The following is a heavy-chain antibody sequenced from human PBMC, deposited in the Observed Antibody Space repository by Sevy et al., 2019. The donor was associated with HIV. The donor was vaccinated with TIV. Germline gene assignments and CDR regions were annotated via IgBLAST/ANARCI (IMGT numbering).Heavy chain of an antibody. CDR1: GVSISSDY. CDR3: ARSVAANYMDV. Sequence: LETLSLTCRVSGVSISSDYWSWIRQPPGKEPEWIGYIHHSGNSNYKTSLKSRVTMSVDTSKNQFSLNLRSVSAADTAVYYCARSVAANYMDVWGKGTTVTVSS. V-gene: IGHV4-59*01. J-gene: IGHJ6*03. D-gene: IGHD1-26*01. CDR2: IHHSGNS.